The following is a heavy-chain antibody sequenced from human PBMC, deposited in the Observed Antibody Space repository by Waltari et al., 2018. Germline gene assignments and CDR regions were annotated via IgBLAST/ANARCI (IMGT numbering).Heavy chain of an antibody. Sequence: QVQLVQSGAEVKKPGASVKVSCKVSGYTLTELSMPWVRQAPDKGLEWMGGFDPEDGETIYAQKFQGRVTMTEDTSTDTAYMELSSLRSEDTAVYYCATSSDFWSGLHYYYYYMDVWGKGTTVTVSS. V-gene: IGHV1-24*01. CDR1: GYTLTELS. J-gene: IGHJ6*03. CDR3: ATSSDFWSGLHYYYYYMDV. CDR2: FDPEDGET. D-gene: IGHD3-3*01.